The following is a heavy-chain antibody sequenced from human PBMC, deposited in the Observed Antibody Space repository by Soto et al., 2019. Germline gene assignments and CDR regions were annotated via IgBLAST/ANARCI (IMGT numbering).Heavy chain of an antibody. CDR3: AREPKQFMTGYYDL. J-gene: IGHJ4*02. CDR2: ISSTGSKT. Sequence: EARLLESGGGLVQPGGSLRLSCVVSGFSMSNHALTWVRQAPGKGLEWVSSISSTGSKTYYADSIKGRFTISRDNSKNTVFLQMNSLRPDDMAFYFCAREPKQFMTGYYDLWGQGTLVTVSS. CDR1: GFSMSNHA. V-gene: IGHV3-23*01. D-gene: IGHD3-9*01.